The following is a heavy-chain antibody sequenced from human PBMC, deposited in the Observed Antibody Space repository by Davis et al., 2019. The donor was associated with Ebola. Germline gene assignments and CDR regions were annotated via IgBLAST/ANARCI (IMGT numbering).Heavy chain of an antibody. CDR2: IKQDGSEK. V-gene: IGHV3-7*01. J-gene: IGHJ6*02. Sequence: GGSLRLSCAASGFIFSSYWMSWVRQAPGKGLEWVANIKQDGSEKYYVDSVKGRFTISRDNAKNSLYLQMNSLRAEDTAVYYCARDPPTIFGVVPVWGQGTTVTVSS. CDR1: GFIFSSYW. D-gene: IGHD3-3*01. CDR3: ARDPPTIFGVVPV.